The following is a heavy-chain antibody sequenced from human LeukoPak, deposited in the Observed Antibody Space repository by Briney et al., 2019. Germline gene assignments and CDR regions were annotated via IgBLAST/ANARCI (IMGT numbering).Heavy chain of an antibody. Sequence: SETLSLTCTVSGGSIISHYWSWIRQPPGKGLEWIGEINHSGSTNYNPSLKSRVTISVDTSKNQFSLKLSSVTAADTAVYYCARGHYYDSSGYIFGGQGTLVTVSS. CDR2: INHSGST. D-gene: IGHD3-22*01. J-gene: IGHJ4*02. CDR3: ARGHYYDSSGYIF. V-gene: IGHV4-34*01. CDR1: GGSIISHY.